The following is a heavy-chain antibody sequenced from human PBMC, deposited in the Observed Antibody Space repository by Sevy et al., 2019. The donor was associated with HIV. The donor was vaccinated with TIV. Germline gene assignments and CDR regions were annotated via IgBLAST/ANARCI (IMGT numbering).Heavy chain of an antibody. V-gene: IGHV4-59*01. CDR1: GDSITDYY. J-gene: IGHJ6*02. D-gene: IGHD6-19*01. CDR3: ARDTSGYSNGWYPHYNYYGLDV. CDR2: IHYYGSP. Sequence: SENLSLTCAVSGDSITDYYWNWIRQSPGRGLEWIGFIHYYGSPNYNPTLKSRVTISLDTSKNQFSLRLRSVTAADTAVYYCARDTSGYSNGWYPHYNYYGLDVWGHGTTVTVSS.